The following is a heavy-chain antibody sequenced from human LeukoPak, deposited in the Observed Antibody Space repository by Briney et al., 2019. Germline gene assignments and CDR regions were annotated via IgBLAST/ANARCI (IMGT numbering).Heavy chain of an antibody. Sequence: ASVKVSCKTSGYIFTGYYLHWVRQAPGQGLEWMGWINPNSGGTNYAQKFQARVSLTRDASISTAYMQLSRLRFDDTAVYYCARSPHILTGEKFDYWGQGTLLTVSS. V-gene: IGHV1-2*02. CDR2: INPNSGGT. CDR3: ARSPHILTGEKFDY. J-gene: IGHJ4*02. D-gene: IGHD3-9*01. CDR1: GYIFTGYY.